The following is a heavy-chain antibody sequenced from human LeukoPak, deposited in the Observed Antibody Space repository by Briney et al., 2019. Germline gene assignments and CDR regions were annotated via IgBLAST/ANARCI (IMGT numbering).Heavy chain of an antibody. J-gene: IGHJ4*02. V-gene: IGHV5-51*01. Sequence: GESLKISCKGSGDSLNTCWIGWVRQMPGKGLEWMGLVYPGDSDTRYSPSFQGQVAFSADKSISTAYLQWSSLKASDTAIYYCVRHGGYTSSAVSDYWGQGTLVTVSS. D-gene: IGHD5-18*01. CDR2: VYPGDSDT. CDR3: VRHGGYTSSAVSDY. CDR1: GDSLNTCW.